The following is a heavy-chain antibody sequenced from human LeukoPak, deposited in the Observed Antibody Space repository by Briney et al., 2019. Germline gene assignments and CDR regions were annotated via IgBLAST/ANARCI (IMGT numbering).Heavy chain of an antibody. Sequence: PSETLPLTCAVSGGSISSYYWSWIRQPPGKGLEWIGYIYYSGSTNYNPSLKSRVTISVDTSRNQFFLKMSSVTAADTAVYYCARHIGGGIEDMDVWGKGTKVIVSS. V-gene: IGHV4-59*08. CDR1: GGSISSYY. J-gene: IGHJ6*03. CDR2: IYYSGST. D-gene: IGHD3-16*02. CDR3: ARHIGGGIEDMDV.